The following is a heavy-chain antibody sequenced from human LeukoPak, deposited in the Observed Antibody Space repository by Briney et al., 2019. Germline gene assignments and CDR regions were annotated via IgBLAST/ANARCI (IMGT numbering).Heavy chain of an antibody. J-gene: IGHJ4*02. CDR3: ARGSRMSDFDY. CDR2: IIPILGIA. Sequence: ASVKVSCKASGGTFSSYAISWVRQAPGQGLEWMGRIIPILGIANYAQKFQGRDTIPADKSTSTAYMELSSLRSEDTAVYYCARGSRMSDFDYWGQVTLVTVSS. D-gene: IGHD3-10*01. V-gene: IGHV1-69*04. CDR1: GGTFSSYA.